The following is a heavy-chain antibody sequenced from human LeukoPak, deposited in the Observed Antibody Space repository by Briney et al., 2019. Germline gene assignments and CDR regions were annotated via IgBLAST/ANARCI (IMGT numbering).Heavy chain of an antibody. CDR2: IKQDGSEK. J-gene: IGHJ4*02. CDR1: GFTLSTYW. D-gene: IGHD3-16*01. CDR3: ARGNPFGGY. Sequence: GGSPRLSCVASGFTLSTYWMHWVRQAPGKGLEWVANIKQDGSEKYYVDSVKGRFTISRDNAKNSLYLQMNSLRVEDTAVYYCARGNPFGGYWGQGILVTVSS. V-gene: IGHV3-7*03.